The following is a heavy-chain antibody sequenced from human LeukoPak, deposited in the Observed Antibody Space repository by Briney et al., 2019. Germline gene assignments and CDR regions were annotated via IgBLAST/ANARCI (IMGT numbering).Heavy chain of an antibody. V-gene: IGHV4-39*07. CDR1: GGSISSSSHY. J-gene: IGHJ5*02. Sequence: SETLSLTCTVSGGSISSSSHYWGWIRQPPGKGLEWIGSIYYSGSTYYNPSLKSRVTISVDTSKNQFSLKLSSVTAADTAVYYCARGPYCSGGSCYYRLGEYSGPSWFDPWGQGTLVTVSS. D-gene: IGHD2-15*01. CDR2: IYYSGST. CDR3: ARGPYCSGGSCYYRLGEYSGPSWFDP.